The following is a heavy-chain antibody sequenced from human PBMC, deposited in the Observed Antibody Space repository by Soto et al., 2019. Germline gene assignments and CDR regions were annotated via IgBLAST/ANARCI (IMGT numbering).Heavy chain of an antibody. D-gene: IGHD1-26*01. Sequence: ASVKVSCKASGYTFTGHYIHWVRQAPEQGPEWMGEIGPASGATRYAQRFQGRVTMTGDMSITTVYMELNNLRPDDTAVYYCGRGRSGQIVVFYWGQGTPVTVSS. CDR3: GRGRSGQIVVFY. CDR2: IGPASGAT. V-gene: IGHV1-2*02. CDR1: GYTFTGHY. J-gene: IGHJ4*02.